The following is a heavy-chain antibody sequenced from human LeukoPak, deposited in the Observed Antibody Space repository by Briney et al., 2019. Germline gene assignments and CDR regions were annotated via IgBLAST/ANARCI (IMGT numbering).Heavy chain of an antibody. CDR2: FNPNTGAT. Sequence: VASVKVSCKASGYTFTGYYMHWVRQAPGQGLEWMGRFNPNTGATNYAQRFQGRVTMTRDTSISTAYMELSRLRSDDTAVYYCAPSAEAYYFDYWGQGTLVTVSS. CDR3: APSAEAYYFDY. J-gene: IGHJ4*02. CDR1: GYTFTGYY. V-gene: IGHV1-2*06.